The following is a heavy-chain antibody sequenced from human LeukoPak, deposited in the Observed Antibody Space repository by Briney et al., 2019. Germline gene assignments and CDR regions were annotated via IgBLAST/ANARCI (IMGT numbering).Heavy chain of an antibody. CDR2: IYYSGST. CDR1: GVSFSGYY. V-gene: IGHV4-59*01. D-gene: IGHD3-22*01. Sequence: SETLSLTCAVYGVSFSGYYWSWIRQPPGKGLEWIGYIYYSGSTNYNPSLKSRVTISVDTSKNQFSLRLSSVTAADTAVYYCARDYYDSSGYRTFDYWGQGTLVTVSS. J-gene: IGHJ4*02. CDR3: ARDYYDSSGYRTFDY.